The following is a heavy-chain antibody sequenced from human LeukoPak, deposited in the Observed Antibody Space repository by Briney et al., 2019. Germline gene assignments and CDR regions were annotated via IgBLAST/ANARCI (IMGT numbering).Heavy chain of an antibody. J-gene: IGHJ4*02. CDR1: GGSISGGGCY. Sequence: PSETLSLTCTVSGGSISGGGCYWSWIRQLPGKGLEWVAYIYYSGTTDYNPSLKSRVAISVDTSKNQFSLNLRSVTAADTAVYYCARQLVRNYFDLWGQGTLVTVSS. D-gene: IGHD6-6*01. CDR3: ARQLVRNYFDL. CDR2: IYYSGTT. V-gene: IGHV4-31*03.